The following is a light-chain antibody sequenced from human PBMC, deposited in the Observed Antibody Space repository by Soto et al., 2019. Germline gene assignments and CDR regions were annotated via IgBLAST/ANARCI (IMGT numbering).Light chain of an antibody. CDR1: QSISNNF. CDR2: GAS. J-gene: IGKJ5*01. V-gene: IGKV3-20*01. CDR3: QQYGSSAIP. Sequence: EIVLTQSPGTLSLSPGERATLSCRASQSISNNFLAWYQQKPGQAPRLLIYGASKRATGIPDRFSGSGSGTEFTLTISRLEPEDFAVYYCQQYGSSAIPFGQGTRLEIK.